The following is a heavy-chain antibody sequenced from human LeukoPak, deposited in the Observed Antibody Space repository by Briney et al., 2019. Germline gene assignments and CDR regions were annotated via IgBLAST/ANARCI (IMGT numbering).Heavy chain of an antibody. CDR3: ATQQWLTGDFDY. CDR2: INSDGSST. D-gene: IGHD6-19*01. J-gene: IGHJ4*02. Sequence: PGGSLRLSCTASGSTFSSYWMHWVRQAPGKGLVWVSRINSDGSSTSYADSVKGRFTISRDNAKNTLYLQMNSLRAEDTAVYYCATQQWLTGDFDYWGQGTLVTVSS. V-gene: IGHV3-74*01. CDR1: GSTFSSYW.